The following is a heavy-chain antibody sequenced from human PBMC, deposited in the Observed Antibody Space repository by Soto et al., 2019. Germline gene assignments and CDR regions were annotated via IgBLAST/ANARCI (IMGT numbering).Heavy chain of an antibody. D-gene: IGHD3-22*01. Sequence: SETLSLTCTVSGGSISSGGYYWSWIRQHPGKGLEWIGYIYYSGSTYYNPSLKSRVTISVDTSKNQFSLKLSSVTAADTVVYYCARGHYDSSGYEWFDPWGQGTLVTVSS. J-gene: IGHJ5*02. CDR2: IYYSGST. CDR3: ARGHYDSSGYEWFDP. CDR1: GGSISSGGYY. V-gene: IGHV4-31*03.